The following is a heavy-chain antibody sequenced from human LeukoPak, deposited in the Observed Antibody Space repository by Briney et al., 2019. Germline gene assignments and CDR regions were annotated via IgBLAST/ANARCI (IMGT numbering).Heavy chain of an antibody. CDR1: GGSISSSSYY. CDR3: ALRPPTKDYGDYDGFDY. CDR2: IYYSGST. J-gene: IGHJ4*02. Sequence: SETLSLTCTVSGGSISSSSYYWGWIRQPPGKGLEWIGSIYYSGSTYYNPSLKSRVTISVDTSKNQFSLKLSSVTAADTAVYYCALRPPTKDYGDYDGFDYWGQGTLVTVSS. D-gene: IGHD4-17*01. V-gene: IGHV4-39*07.